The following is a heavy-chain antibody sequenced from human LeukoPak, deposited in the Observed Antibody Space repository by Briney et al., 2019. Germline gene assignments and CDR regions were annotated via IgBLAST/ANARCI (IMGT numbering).Heavy chain of an antibody. CDR2: MNPNSGNT. V-gene: IGHV1-8*01. Sequence: ASVKVSCKASGYTFTSYDINWVRQATGQGLEWMGWMNPNSGNTGYAQKFQGRVTMTRNTSISTAYMELSSLRSDDTAVYYCARDHGGSYSAYFDYWGQGTLVTVSS. J-gene: IGHJ4*02. CDR3: ARDHGGSYSAYFDY. CDR1: GYTFTSYD. D-gene: IGHD1-26*01.